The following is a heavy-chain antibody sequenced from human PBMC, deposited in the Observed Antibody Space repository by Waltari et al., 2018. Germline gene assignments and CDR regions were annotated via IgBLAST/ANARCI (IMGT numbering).Heavy chain of an antibody. CDR2: INHSGST. D-gene: IGHD5-12*01. CDR3: ARRLASRWIYYYYYMDV. Sequence: QVQLQQWGAGLLKPSETLSLTCAVDGGSFSGYYWSWIRQPPGKGLEWMGEINHSGSTNYNPSLKGRVTISVDTSKNRFSLKLSSVTAADTAVYYCARRLASRWIYYYYYMDVWGKGTTVTVSS. V-gene: IGHV4-34*01. CDR1: GGSFSGYY. J-gene: IGHJ6*03.